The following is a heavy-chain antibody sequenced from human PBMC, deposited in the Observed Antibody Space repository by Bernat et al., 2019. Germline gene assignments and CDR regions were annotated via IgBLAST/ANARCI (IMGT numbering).Heavy chain of an antibody. CDR1: GGSISSSAYY. CDR2: IYYSGNH. V-gene: IGHV4-39*01. CDR3: ARLSSSYLDY. D-gene: IGHD6-13*01. Sequence: QLQLQESGPGLVKPSETLSLTCTVSGGSISSSAYYWGWIRQPPGKGLEWFGSIYYSGNHYYNPSLKSRVTISVDTSKNQFSLTLSSVTAADTAVYSCARLSSSYLDYWGRGTLVTVSS. J-gene: IGHJ4*02.